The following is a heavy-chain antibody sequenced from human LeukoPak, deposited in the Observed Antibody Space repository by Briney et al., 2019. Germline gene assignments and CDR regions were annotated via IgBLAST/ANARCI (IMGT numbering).Heavy chain of an antibody. J-gene: IGHJ4*02. CDR1: GGTFSSYA. V-gene: IGHV1-69*06. CDR3: ASLAVAGPWDY. CDR2: IIPIFGTA. D-gene: IGHD6-19*01. Sequence: SVKVSCKASGGTFSSYAMSWVRQAPGQGLEWMGGIIPIFGTANYAQKFQGRVTITADKSTSTAYMELSSLRSEDTAVYYCASLAVAGPWDYWVQGTLVTVSS.